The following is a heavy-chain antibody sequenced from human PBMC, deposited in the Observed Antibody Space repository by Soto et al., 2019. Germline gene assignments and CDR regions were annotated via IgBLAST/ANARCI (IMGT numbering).Heavy chain of an antibody. Sequence: SVKVSCKASGGTLINVAISWVRQAPGQGLEWMGGIIPMFGTTNYAQEFQGRVTIIADKSTSTVYMDLGSLTSKDTAFYYCAREGGSYFDNWGQGTLVTVSS. CDR3: AREGGSYFDN. CDR1: GGTLINVA. CDR2: IIPMFGTT. D-gene: IGHD3-10*01. J-gene: IGHJ4*02. V-gene: IGHV1-69*06.